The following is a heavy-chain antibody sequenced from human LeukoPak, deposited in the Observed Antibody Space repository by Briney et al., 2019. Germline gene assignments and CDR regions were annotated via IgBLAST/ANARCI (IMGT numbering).Heavy chain of an antibody. Sequence: SETLSLTCTVSGGSISSYYWSCIRQPPGKGLEWIGYIYYSGSTNYNPSLKSRVTISVDTSKNQFSLKLSSVTAADTAVYYCARVSGDFWSGYSYYYYYGMDVWGQGTTVTVSS. J-gene: IGHJ6*02. D-gene: IGHD3-3*01. V-gene: IGHV4-59*01. CDR2: IYYSGST. CDR3: ARVSGDFWSGYSYYYYYGMDV. CDR1: GGSISSYY.